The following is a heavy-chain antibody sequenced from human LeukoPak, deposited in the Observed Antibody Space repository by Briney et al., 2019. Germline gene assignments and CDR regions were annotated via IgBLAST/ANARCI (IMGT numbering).Heavy chain of an antibody. CDR1: GGSISSGNHY. D-gene: IGHD2-21*01. Sequence: SETLSLTCTVSGGSISSGNHYWTWIRQPPGKGLEWIGYIYHSGSTYYNPSLKSRVTISVDTSKNQFSLKLSSVTAADTAVYYCARHSIVVTGGDHIDYWGQGTLVTVSS. CDR3: ARHSIVVTGGDHIDY. CDR2: IYHSGST. J-gene: IGHJ4*02. V-gene: IGHV4-39*01.